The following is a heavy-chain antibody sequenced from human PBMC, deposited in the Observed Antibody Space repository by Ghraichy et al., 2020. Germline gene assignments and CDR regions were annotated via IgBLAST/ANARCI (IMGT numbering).Heavy chain of an antibody. CDR3: ARVGGYYGSGSRPEPDY. D-gene: IGHD3-10*01. CDR2: ISSSSSTI. Sequence: GGSLRLSCAASGFTFSSYSINWVRQAPGKGLEWVSYISSSSSTIYYADSVKGRFTISRDNAKNSLYLQMNSLRDEDTAVYYCARVGGYYGSGSRPEPDYWGQGTLVTVSS. V-gene: IGHV3-48*02. J-gene: IGHJ4*02. CDR1: GFTFSSYS.